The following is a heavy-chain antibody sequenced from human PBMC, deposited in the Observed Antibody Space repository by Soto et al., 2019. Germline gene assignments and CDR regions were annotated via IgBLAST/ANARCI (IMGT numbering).Heavy chain of an antibody. V-gene: IGHV4-39*01. CDR2: TYYSGST. CDR3: AGYYDSSGYYYFDY. D-gene: IGHD3-22*01. Sequence: SETLSLTCTVSGGSISSRSYYCGWMRQPPGKELEWIGVTYYSGSTYYNPSLKSRVTISVDTSKNQFSLKLSSVTAADTAVYYCAGYYDSSGYYYFDYWGQGTLVTVSS. J-gene: IGHJ4*02. CDR1: GGSISSRSYY.